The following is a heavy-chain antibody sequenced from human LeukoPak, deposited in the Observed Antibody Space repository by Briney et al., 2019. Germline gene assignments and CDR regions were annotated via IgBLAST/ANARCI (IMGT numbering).Heavy chain of an antibody. CDR1: GGTFSSYA. CDR2: IIPIFGTA. CDR3: ARDSSSHCSSTSCYGTYYFDY. J-gene: IGHJ4*02. V-gene: IGHV1-69*13. D-gene: IGHD2-2*01. Sequence: SSVNVSCKASGGTFSSYAISWVRQAPGQGLEWMGGIIPIFGTANYAQKFQGRVTITADESTSTAYMELSSLRSEDTAVYYCARDSSSHCSSTSCYGTYYFDYWGQGTLVTVSS.